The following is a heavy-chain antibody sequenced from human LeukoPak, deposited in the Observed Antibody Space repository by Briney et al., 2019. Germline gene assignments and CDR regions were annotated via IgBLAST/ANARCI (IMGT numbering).Heavy chain of an antibody. CDR3: VKPGYSYGYYFDY. D-gene: IGHD5-18*01. V-gene: IGHV3-64D*06. J-gene: IGHJ4*02. CDR2: ISSNGGST. CDR1: GFTFSSYA. Sequence: GGSLRLSCSASGFTFSSYAMHWVRQAPGKGLEYVSAISSNGGSTYYADSVKGRFTISRDNSKNTLYLQMSGLRAEDTAVYYCVKPGYSYGYYFDYWGQGTLVTVSS.